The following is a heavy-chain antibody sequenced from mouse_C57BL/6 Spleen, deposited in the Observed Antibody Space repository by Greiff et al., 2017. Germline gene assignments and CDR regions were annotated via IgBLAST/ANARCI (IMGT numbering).Heavy chain of an antibody. CDR2: IYPSDSET. CDR3: AREHLGDYYAMDD. D-gene: IGHD3-3*01. CDR1: GYTFTSYW. J-gene: IGHJ4*01. V-gene: IGHV1-61*01. Sequence: QVQLQQPGAELVRPGSSVKLSCKASGYTFTSYWMDWVKQRPGQGLEWIGNIYPSDSETHYNQKFKDKATLTVDKSSSTAYMQLSSLTSEDSAVYYCAREHLGDYYAMDDWGQGTSVTVSS.